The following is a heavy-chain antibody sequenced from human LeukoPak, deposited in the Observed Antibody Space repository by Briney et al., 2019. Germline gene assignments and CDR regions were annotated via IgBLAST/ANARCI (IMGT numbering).Heavy chain of an antibody. V-gene: IGHV1-69*04. Sequence: SVKVSCKASGGTFSSYAISWVRQAPGQGLEWMGRIIPILGIANYAQKFQGRVTITVDKSTSTAYMELSSLRSEDTAVYYCAGVPAAINYYYYGMDVWGQGTTVTVSS. CDR3: AGVPAAINYYYYGMDV. D-gene: IGHD2-2*01. J-gene: IGHJ6*02. CDR1: GGTFSSYA. CDR2: IIPILGIA.